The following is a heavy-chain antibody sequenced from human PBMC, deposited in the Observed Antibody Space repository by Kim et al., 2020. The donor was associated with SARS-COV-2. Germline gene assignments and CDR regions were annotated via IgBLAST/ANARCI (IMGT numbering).Heavy chain of an antibody. CDR2: IYYSGST. V-gene: IGHV4-39*01. J-gene: IGHJ4*02. CDR3: ARQGVAQLVRG. D-gene: IGHD6-13*01. CDR1: GGSISSSSYY. Sequence: SETLSLTCTVSGGSISSSSYYWGWIRQPPGKGLEWIGSIYYSGSTYYNPSLKSRVTISVDTSKNQFSLKLSSVTAADTAVYYCARQGVAQLVRGWGQGTLVTVSS.